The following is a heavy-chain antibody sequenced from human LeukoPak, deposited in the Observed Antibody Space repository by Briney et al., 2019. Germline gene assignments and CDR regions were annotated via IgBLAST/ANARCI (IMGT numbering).Heavy chain of an antibody. V-gene: IGHV3-23*01. Sequence: GGSLRLSCAVSGITLSNYGMSWVRQAPGKGLEWVAGISGSGGSTNYADSVKGRFTISRDNPKNTLFLQMNCLRAEDTAVYFCAKRGVVIRVILVGFHKEAYYFDSWGQGALVTVSS. D-gene: IGHD3-22*01. CDR3: AKRGVVIRVILVGFHKEAYYFDS. CDR1: GITLSNYG. CDR2: ISGSGGST. J-gene: IGHJ4*02.